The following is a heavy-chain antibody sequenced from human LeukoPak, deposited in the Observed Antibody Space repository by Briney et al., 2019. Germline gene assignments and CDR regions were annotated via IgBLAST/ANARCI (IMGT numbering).Heavy chain of an antibody. CDR2: INPNSGGT. Sequence: ASVKVSCKASGYTFTSYYMHWVRQAPGQGLEWMGWINPNSGGTNYAQKFQGRVTMTRDTSISTAYMELSRLRSDDTAVYYCARTNKAAAGRIDYWGQGALVTVSS. D-gene: IGHD6-13*01. CDR3: ARTNKAAAGRIDY. V-gene: IGHV1-2*02. CDR1: GYTFTSYY. J-gene: IGHJ4*02.